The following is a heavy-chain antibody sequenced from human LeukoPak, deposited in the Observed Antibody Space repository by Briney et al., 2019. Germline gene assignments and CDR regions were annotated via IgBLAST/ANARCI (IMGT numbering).Heavy chain of an antibody. CDR3: ARDGGAQGLNWFDP. Sequence: SSETLSLTCTVSGGSISSYYWSWIRQPPGKGLEWIGYIYYSGSTNYNPSLKSRVTISVDTSKNQFSLKLSSVTAADTAVYYCARDGGAQGLNWFDPWGQGTLVTVSS. CDR2: IYYSGST. J-gene: IGHJ5*02. D-gene: IGHD2-21*01. CDR1: GGSISSYY. V-gene: IGHV4-59*01.